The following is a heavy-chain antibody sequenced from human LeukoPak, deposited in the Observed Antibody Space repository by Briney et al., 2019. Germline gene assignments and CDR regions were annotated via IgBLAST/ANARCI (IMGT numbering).Heavy chain of an antibody. Sequence: ASVKVSCKASGYTFTGYYMHWVRQAPGQGLEWMGWINPNSGGTNYAQKFQGWVTMTRDTSITTAYMELSRLRSDDTAVYYCARGVLPAAMRGVGDAFNIWGQGTMVTVSS. J-gene: IGHJ3*02. CDR1: GYTFTGYY. D-gene: IGHD2-2*01. V-gene: IGHV1-2*04. CDR3: ARGVLPAAMRGVGDAFNI. CDR2: INPNSGGT.